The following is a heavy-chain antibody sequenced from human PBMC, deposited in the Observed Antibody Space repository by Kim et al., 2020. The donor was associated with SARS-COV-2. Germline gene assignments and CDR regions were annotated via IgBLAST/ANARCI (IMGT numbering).Heavy chain of an antibody. V-gene: IGHV4-30-2*01. J-gene: IGHJ6*02. CDR3: ASLRGKGGYSGYDPEYCSGGSCWRSAMDV. Sequence: SETLSLTCAVSGGSISSGGYSWSWIRQPPGKGLEWIGYIYHSGSTYYNPSLKSRVTISVDRSKNQFSLKLSSVTAADTAVYYCASLRGKGGYSGYDPEYCSGGSCWRSAMDVWGQGTTVTVSS. D-gene: IGHD2-15*01. CDR1: GGSISSGGYS. CDR2: IYHSGST.